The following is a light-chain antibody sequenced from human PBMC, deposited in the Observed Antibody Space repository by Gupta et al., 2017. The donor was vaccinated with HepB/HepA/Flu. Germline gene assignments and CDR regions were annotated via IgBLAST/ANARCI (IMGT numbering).Light chain of an antibody. CDR2: DAS. J-gene: IGKJ4*01. V-gene: IGKV3-11*01. CDR1: QSVRNY. Sequence: EIVLTQSPATLSLSPGERATLSCRASQSVRNYLAWYQQKPGQAPRLLIYDASNSATDIPARFSGSGSGTDFTLTISSLKPEDFAIYYCQQRSNWPLLTFGGGTKVEIK. CDR3: QQRSNWPLLT.